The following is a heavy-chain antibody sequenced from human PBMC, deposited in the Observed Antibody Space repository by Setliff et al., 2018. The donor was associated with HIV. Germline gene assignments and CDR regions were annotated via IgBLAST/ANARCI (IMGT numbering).Heavy chain of an antibody. CDR1: GGSISSSSYY. D-gene: IGHD1-26*01. J-gene: IGHJ4*02. CDR3: ATSEWELIDFDY. V-gene: IGHV4-39*01. CDR2: IYFSGKT. Sequence: SETLSLTCTVFGGSISSSSYYWGWIRQPPGKGLEWIGSIYFSGKTYYNPSLKSRVTMSVDTSKHQFSLNLNSVTAADTAVYFCATSEWELIDFDYWGQGTLVTVSS.